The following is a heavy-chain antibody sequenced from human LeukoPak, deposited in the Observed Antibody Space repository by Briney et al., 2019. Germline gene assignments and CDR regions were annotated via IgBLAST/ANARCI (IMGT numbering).Heavy chain of an antibody. CDR1: GFTFSSYD. CDR3: VVDTTLAFYFDY. Sequence: PGGSLRLSCAASGFTFSSYDMHWVRQAPGKGLEWVALISYDGSNKYYADSVKGRFTISRDNSKNTVYLQMNSLRAEDTAVYYCVVDTTLAFYFDYWGQGTLVTVSS. CDR2: ISYDGSNK. D-gene: IGHD5-18*01. J-gene: IGHJ4*02. V-gene: IGHV3-30*03.